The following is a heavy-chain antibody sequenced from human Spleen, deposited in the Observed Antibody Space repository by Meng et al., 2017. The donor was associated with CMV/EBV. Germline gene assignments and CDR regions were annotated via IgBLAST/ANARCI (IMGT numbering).Heavy chain of an antibody. CDR3: AKDSGSSLNLRSLGY. CDR1: GFTFDDYA. D-gene: IGHD6-6*01. CDR2: ISWNSGSI. J-gene: IGHJ4*02. V-gene: IGHV3-9*01. Sequence: SLKISCAASGFTFDDYAMHWVRQAPGKGLEWVSGISWNSGSIGYADSVKGRFTISRDNAKNSLYLQMNSLRAEDTALYYCAKDSGSSLNLRSLGYWGQGTLVTVSS.